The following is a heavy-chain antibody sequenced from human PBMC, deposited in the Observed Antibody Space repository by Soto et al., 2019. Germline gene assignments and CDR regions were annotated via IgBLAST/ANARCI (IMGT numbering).Heavy chain of an antibody. V-gene: IGHV4-30-2*06. CDR1: GGSITSGGYS. J-gene: IGHJ6*02. CDR3: ARDYYGMDV. CDR2: TYQSGSA. Sequence: QLQLQKSGSGLVKPSQTLSLTCTVSGGSITSGGYSWTWIRQSPGKGLEWIGYTYQSGSAYYNLSLKSRVTISVDRSKNQFSLNLTSVTAADTAVYYCARDYYGMDVWGQGTTVTVSS.